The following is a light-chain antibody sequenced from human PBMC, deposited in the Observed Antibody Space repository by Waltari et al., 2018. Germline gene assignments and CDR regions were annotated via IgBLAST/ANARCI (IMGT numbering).Light chain of an antibody. Sequence: QSVLTQPPSASGTPGKRVTISCSGSSSNIGSNYIYWYQQFPGTTPRLLIYLIHQRPSGFPDRFAGSKSGTSASLAIRGLRSEDEADYYCAARDDSLTGPGVFGGGTKVTVL. J-gene: IGLJ3*02. CDR3: AARDDSLTGPGV. CDR2: LIH. CDR1: SSNIGSNY. V-gene: IGLV1-47*01.